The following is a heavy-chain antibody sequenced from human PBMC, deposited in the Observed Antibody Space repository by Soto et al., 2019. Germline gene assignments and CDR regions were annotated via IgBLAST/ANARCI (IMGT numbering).Heavy chain of an antibody. CDR2: INPNDGDT. CDR3: ARDRRAYNVSLSHYNPYYTMDF. J-gene: IGHJ6*02. CDR1: GYTFKDHY. D-gene: IGHD2-21*01. V-gene: IGHV1-2*06. Sequence: ASVKVSCKTSGYTFKDHYIYWVRQAPGRGLEWMARINPNDGDTTSAQKFRNRVAVTRDTSLDTAYLELTGLQSDDTAIYYCARDRRAYNVSLSHYNPYYTMDFWGQGTSVT.